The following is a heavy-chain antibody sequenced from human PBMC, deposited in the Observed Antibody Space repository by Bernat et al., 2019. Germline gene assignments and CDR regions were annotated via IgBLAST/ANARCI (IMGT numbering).Heavy chain of an antibody. Sequence: EVQLLESGGGLVQPGGSLRLSCAASGFTFSSYAMSWVRQAPGKGLEWVSAISGSGGSTYYADSVKGRFTISRDNSKNTLYLKMNSLRAEDKAVYYGAKHYDFWSGYLDYWGQGTLVTVSS. V-gene: IGHV3-23*01. CDR1: GFTFSSYA. J-gene: IGHJ4*02. CDR2: ISGSGGST. CDR3: AKHYDFWSGYLDY. D-gene: IGHD3-3*01.